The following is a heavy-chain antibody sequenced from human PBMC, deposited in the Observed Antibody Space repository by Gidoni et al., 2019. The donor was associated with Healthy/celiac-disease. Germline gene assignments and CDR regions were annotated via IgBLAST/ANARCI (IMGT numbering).Heavy chain of an antibody. D-gene: IGHD3-3*01. CDR3: ARLNTIFGVVGY. V-gene: IGHV4-59*08. CDR2: NYYRGST. CDR1: GGSISSYY. J-gene: IGHJ4*02. Sequence: QVQLQESGPGLVKLSATLSLTCTVSGGSISSYYWSWLRQPPGKGLKWIGYNYYRGSTNYNPSLKSRFTISVDTSKNQFSLKLSSVTAADTAVYYCARLNTIFGVVGYWGQGTLVTVSS.